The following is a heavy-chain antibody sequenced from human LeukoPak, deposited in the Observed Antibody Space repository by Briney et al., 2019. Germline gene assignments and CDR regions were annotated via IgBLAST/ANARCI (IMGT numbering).Heavy chain of an antibody. V-gene: IGHV4-59*01. CDR1: GASMSTYY. Sequence: SETLSLTCTVSGASMSTYYWSWIRQPPGKGLEWIGYISHSGSTNSNPSLKSRVTISLDTSKNQFSLRLNSVTAADTAVFYCATYSNDFWSGQHFFDFWGQGILVAVSS. D-gene: IGHD3-3*01. J-gene: IGHJ4*02. CDR3: ATYSNDFWSGQHFFDF. CDR2: ISHSGST.